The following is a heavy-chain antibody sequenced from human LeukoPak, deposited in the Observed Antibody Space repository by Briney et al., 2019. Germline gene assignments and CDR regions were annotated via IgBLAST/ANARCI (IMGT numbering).Heavy chain of an antibody. CDR2: INHTGST. Sequence: PSETLSLTCAVYGESFTTFYWGWIRQTPGKGLEWIGEINHTGSTNYNPSLKSRVTISVDTSKNQFSLKLSSVTAADTAVYYCARATYYYDSSGYWTLEFDFDIWGQGTMVTVSS. D-gene: IGHD3-22*01. CDR3: ARATYYYDSSGYWTLEFDFDI. V-gene: IGHV4-34*01. CDR1: GESFTTFY. J-gene: IGHJ3*02.